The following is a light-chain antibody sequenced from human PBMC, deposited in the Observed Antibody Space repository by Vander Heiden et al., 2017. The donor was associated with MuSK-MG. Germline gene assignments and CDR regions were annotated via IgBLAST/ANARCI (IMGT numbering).Light chain of an antibody. CDR2: DAS. V-gene: IGKV3-11*01. J-gene: IGKJ4*01. Sequence: EIVLTQSPATLSLSPGERATLSCRASQNVNNYLAWYQHKPGQAPRLLMYDASNRATGIPARFSGSGSGTDFTLTISSLDPEDSAVYYCQFRAYSPALTFGGGTKVEIK. CDR3: QFRAYSPALT. CDR1: QNVNNY.